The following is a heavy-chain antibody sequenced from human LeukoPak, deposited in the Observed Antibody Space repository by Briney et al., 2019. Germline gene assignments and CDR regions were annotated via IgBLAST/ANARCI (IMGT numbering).Heavy chain of an antibody. CDR1: GFAFKDYA. D-gene: IGHD6-19*01. J-gene: IGHJ1*01. CDR2: MSWNSDIM. CDR3: AKEGVAGTNPGFQH. Sequence: GRSLRLSCAASGFAFKDYAMSWVRHAPGKGLEWLSGMSWNSDIMGYADSVKGRFTISRDNAKNSLYLQMNSLRPEDTALYYCAKEGVAGTNPGFQHWGQGTLVTVSS. V-gene: IGHV3-9*01.